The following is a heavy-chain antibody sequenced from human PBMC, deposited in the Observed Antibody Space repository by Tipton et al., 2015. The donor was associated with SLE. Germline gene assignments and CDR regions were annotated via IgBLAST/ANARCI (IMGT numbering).Heavy chain of an antibody. CDR3: AKGRFRGFPDAFDI. V-gene: IGHV4-30-4*01. Sequence: TLSLTCTVSGGSVSSGDYYWSWIRQPPGKGLEWIGYIYYSGSTNYNPSLKSRVTISVDTSKNQFSLKLSSVTAADTAVYYCAKGRFRGFPDAFDIWGQGTMVTVSS. D-gene: IGHD3-10*01. J-gene: IGHJ3*02. CDR2: IYYSGST. CDR1: GGSVSSGDYY.